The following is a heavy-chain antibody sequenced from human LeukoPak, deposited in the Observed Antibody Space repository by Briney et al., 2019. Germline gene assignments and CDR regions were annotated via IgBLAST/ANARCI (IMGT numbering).Heavy chain of an antibody. CDR2: FVPSVDVA. CDR1: GYTFTSYG. D-gene: IGHD2-15*01. V-gene: IGHV1-69*04. CDR3: ATLCSGGFCYIDY. J-gene: IGHJ4*02. Sequence: GASVKVSCKASGYTFTSYGISWVRQAPGQGLEWMGRFVPSVDVANYSPKFRGRVTITADKSTTTVFMELSSLRSEDTAVYYCATLCSGGFCYIDYWGQGILVTVSS.